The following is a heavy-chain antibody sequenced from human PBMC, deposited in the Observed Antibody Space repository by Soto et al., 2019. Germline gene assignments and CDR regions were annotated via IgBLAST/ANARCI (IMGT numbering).Heavy chain of an antibody. D-gene: IGHD4-17*01. CDR2: ISAYNGNT. Sequence: ASVKVSCKASGYTFTSYGISWVRQAPGQGLEWMGWISAYNGNTNYAQKLQGRVTMTTDTSTSTAYMELRGLRSDDTAVYYCARDATPPMTTVVTPYYWGQGTLVTVSS. CDR3: ARDATPPMTTVVTPYY. V-gene: IGHV1-18*01. J-gene: IGHJ4*02. CDR1: GYTFTSYG.